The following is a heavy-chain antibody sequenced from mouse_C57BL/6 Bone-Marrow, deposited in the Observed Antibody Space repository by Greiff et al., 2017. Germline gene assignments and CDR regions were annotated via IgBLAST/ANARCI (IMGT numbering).Heavy chain of an antibody. CDR2: ISSGSSTI. Sequence: EVKLVESGGGLVKPGGSLKLSCAASGFTFSDYGMHWVRQAPEKGLEWVAYISSGSSTIYYADTVKGRFTISRDNAKNTLFLQLTSLRSEDTAMYYCARGKGAWFAYWGQGTLVTVSA. CDR3: ARGKGAWFAY. CDR1: GFTFSDYG. V-gene: IGHV5-17*01. J-gene: IGHJ3*01.